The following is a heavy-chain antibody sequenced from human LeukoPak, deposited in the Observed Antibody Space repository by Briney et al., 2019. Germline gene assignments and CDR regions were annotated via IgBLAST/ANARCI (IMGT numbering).Heavy chain of an antibody. CDR1: GFTFSNYA. V-gene: IGHV3-66*01. CDR3: ARGVTTVTHFDY. J-gene: IGHJ4*02. CDR2: IYSGGST. D-gene: IGHD4-17*01. Sequence: GGSLRLSCAASGFTFSNYAMSWVRQAPGKGLEWVSVIYSGGSTYNADSVKGRFTISRDNSKNTLYLQMNSLRAEDTAVYYCARGVTTVTHFDYWGQGTLVTVSS.